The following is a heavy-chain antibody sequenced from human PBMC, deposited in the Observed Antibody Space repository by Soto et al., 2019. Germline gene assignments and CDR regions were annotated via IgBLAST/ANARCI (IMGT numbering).Heavy chain of an antibody. CDR1: GFTFSSYA. CDR3: AKGSTVTTHWFDY. V-gene: IGHV3-23*01. CDR2: ISGSGGST. D-gene: IGHD4-17*01. J-gene: IGHJ4*02. Sequence: GGSLRLSCAASGFTFSSYAMSWVRQAPGKGLEWVSAISGSGGSTYYADSVKGRFTISRDNSKNALYLQMNSLRAEDTAVYYCAKGSTVTTHWFDYWGQGTLVTVSS.